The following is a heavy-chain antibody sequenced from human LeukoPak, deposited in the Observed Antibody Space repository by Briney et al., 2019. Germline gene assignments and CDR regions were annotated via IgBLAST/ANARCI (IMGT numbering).Heavy chain of an antibody. J-gene: IGHJ5*02. CDR2: INPNSGGT. CDR3: ARDYERIIMVRGVPLSPQTVSDP. V-gene: IGHV1-2*02. CDR1: GYTFTSYD. D-gene: IGHD3-10*01. Sequence: ASVTVSCKASGYTFTSYDINWVRQAPGQGPEWMGWINPNSGGTNYAQNLQGRVTMTRDTSISTAYMGLSRLRSDDTAVYYCARDYERIIMVRGVPLSPQTVSDPWGQGTLVTVSS.